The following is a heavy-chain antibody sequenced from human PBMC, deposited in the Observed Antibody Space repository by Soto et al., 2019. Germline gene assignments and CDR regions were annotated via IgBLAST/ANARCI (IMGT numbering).Heavy chain of an antibody. D-gene: IGHD5-18*01. V-gene: IGHV3-7*01. CDR3: AREEGYSYGRQTYYYYHGMDV. CDR2: IQQDGSEK. J-gene: IGHJ6*02. Sequence: PGGSLRLSCAASGFTFSSYWMSWVRQAPGKGLEWVANIQQDGSEKYYVESVKGRFTLSRDNAKNSLYLQMNSLSAEDTAVYYCAREEGYSYGRQTYYYYHGMDVWGQGTTVTVSS. CDR1: GFTFSSYW.